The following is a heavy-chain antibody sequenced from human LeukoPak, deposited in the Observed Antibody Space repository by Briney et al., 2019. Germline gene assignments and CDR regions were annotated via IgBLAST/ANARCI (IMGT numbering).Heavy chain of an antibody. CDR1: GFTFSSYA. Sequence: GGSLRLSCAASGFTFSSYAMHWVRQAPGKGLEWVAVISYDGSNKYYADSEKGRFTISRDNSKNTLYLQMNSLRAEDTAVYYCARDVSRVDTATRRGLDPWGQGTLVTVSS. V-gene: IGHV3-30*04. D-gene: IGHD5-18*01. J-gene: IGHJ5*02. CDR3: ARDVSRVDTATRRGLDP. CDR2: ISYDGSNK.